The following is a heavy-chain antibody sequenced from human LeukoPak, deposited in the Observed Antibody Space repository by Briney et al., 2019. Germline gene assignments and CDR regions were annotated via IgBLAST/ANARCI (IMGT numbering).Heavy chain of an antibody. CDR1: GGPISSYY. Sequence: PSETLSLTCTVSGGPISSYYWSWIRQPPGKGLEWIGYIYYSGSTNYNPSLKSRVTISVDTSKNQFSLKLSSVTAADTAVYYCASGGSGSYYSAFDYWGQGTLVTVSS. V-gene: IGHV4-59*01. CDR2: IYYSGST. D-gene: IGHD1-26*01. CDR3: ASGGSGSYYSAFDY. J-gene: IGHJ4*02.